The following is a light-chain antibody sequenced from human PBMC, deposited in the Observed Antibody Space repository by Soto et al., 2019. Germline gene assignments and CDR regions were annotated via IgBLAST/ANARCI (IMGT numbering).Light chain of an antibody. CDR3: NSYVGSNNYV. Sequence: QSALTQPASVSGSPGQSITISCTGTSSDIGTYNFVSWYQQLPGEAPKFMIYDDIKRPSGVSNRFSGSKSGNTASLTVSGLQADDEADYYCNSYVGSNNYVFGTGTKVT. V-gene: IGLV2-14*02. CDR2: DDI. J-gene: IGLJ1*01. CDR1: SSDIGTYNF.